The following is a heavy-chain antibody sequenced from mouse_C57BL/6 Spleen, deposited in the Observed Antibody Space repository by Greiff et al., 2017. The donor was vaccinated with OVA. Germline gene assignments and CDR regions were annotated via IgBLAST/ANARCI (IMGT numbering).Heavy chain of an antibody. CDR2: INPYNGGT. CDR3: ARGGYYEGGAMDY. D-gene: IGHD2-3*01. V-gene: IGHV1-19*01. Sequence: VQLQQSGPVLVKPGASVKMSCKASGYTFTDYYMNWVKQSHGKSLEWIGVINPYNGGTSYNQKFKGKATLTVDKSSSTAYMELNSLTSEDYAVYYCARGGYYEGGAMDYWGQGTSVTVSS. J-gene: IGHJ4*01. CDR1: GYTFTDYY.